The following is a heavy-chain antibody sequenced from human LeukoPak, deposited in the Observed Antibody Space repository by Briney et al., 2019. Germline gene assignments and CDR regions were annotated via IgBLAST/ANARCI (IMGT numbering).Heavy chain of an antibody. V-gene: IGHV1-18*04. CDR1: GYTFTGYY. CDR3: ARDLIAAAGPIFDY. J-gene: IGHJ4*02. Sequence: GASVKVSCKASGYTFTGYYMHWVRQAPGQGLEWMGWISAYNGNTNYAQKLQGRVTMTTDTSTSTAYMELRSLRSDDTAVYYCARDLIAAAGPIFDYWGQGTLVTVSS. CDR2: ISAYNGNT. D-gene: IGHD6-13*01.